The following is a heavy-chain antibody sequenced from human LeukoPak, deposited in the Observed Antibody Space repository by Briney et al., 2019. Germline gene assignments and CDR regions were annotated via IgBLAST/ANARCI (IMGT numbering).Heavy chain of an antibody. CDR3: ARDGTEYFDY. V-gene: IGHV1-69*13. CDR1: GYTFTSYY. Sequence: ASVKVSCKASGYTFTSYYMHWVRQAPGQGLEWMGGIIPIFGTANYAQKFQGRVTITADESTSTAYMELSSLRSEDTAVYYCARDGTEYFDYWGQGTLVTVSS. CDR2: IIPIFGTA. J-gene: IGHJ4*02.